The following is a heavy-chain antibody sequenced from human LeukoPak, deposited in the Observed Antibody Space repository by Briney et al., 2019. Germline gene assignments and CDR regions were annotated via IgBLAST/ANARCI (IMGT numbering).Heavy chain of an antibody. CDR3: ARGDSSGWYGDLDY. CDR1: GYTFTGYY. J-gene: IGHJ4*02. CDR2: INPNSGGT. V-gene: IGHV1-2*02. D-gene: IGHD6-19*01. Sequence: ASVKVSCKASGYTFTGYYMHWVRQAPGQGLEWMGWINPNSGGTNYAQKLQGRVTMTTDTSTSTAYMELRSLRSDDTAVYYCARGDSSGWYGDLDYWGQGTLVTVSS.